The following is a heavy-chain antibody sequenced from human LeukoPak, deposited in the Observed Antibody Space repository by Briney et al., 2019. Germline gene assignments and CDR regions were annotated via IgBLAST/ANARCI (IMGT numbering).Heavy chain of an antibody. D-gene: IGHD1-14*01. CDR2: IKQDGSEK. CDR3: ARDKADRDYFDY. J-gene: IGHJ4*02. V-gene: IGHV3-7*01. Sequence: GGSLRLSCAASGFTLSSYWMSWVRQAPGKGLEWVANIKQDGSEKYYVDSVKGRFTISRDNAKNSLYLQMNSLRAEDTAVYYCARDKADRDYFDYWGQGTRVTVSS. CDR1: GFTLSSYW.